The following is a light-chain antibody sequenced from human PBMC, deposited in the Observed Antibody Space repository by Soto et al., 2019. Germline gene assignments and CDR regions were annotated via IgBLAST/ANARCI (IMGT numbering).Light chain of an antibody. CDR1: SSNIGSNA. CDR2: ANS. CDR3: QSYDNSPSTYV. Sequence: QSVLTQPPSVSGAPKQRVTISCSGSSSNIGSNAVNWYQQFPGKAPKLLIYANSVRPAGIPDRSSGSKSGTSASLAITGLQAEDEADYYCQSYDNSPSTYVFGTGTKVTVL. J-gene: IGLJ1*01. V-gene: IGLV1-36*01.